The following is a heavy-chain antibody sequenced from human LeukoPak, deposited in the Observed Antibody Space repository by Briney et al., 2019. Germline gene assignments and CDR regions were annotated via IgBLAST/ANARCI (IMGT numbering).Heavy chain of an antibody. CDR3: ARGRGSYTRYFDY. V-gene: IGHV3-48*03. D-gene: IGHD1-26*01. CDR2: ISSSGSTI. Sequence: GGSLRLSCAASGFTFSSYEMNWVRQAPGKGLEWVSYISSSGSTIYYADSVKGRFTISRDNAKNSLYLQMNSLRAEDTAAYYCARGRGSYTRYFDYWGQGTLVTVPS. CDR1: GFTFSSYE. J-gene: IGHJ4*02.